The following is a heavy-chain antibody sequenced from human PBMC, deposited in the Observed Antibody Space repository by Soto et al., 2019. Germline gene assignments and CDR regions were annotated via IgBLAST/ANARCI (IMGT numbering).Heavy chain of an antibody. V-gene: IGHV6-1*01. CDR2: TYYRSTWNH. CDR3: VGVSWFRGMDV. Sequence: QLQLQQSGPGLVKPSQTLSLTCAISGDSVSSDTAAWIWVRQSPSRGLEWLGRTYYRSTWNHGYALSVESRITVSPGTSQNQSSLHLDSVTPDAAAVYYCVGVSWFRGMDVWGQGTPVTVSS. D-gene: IGHD3-10*01. J-gene: IGHJ6*02. CDR1: GDSVSSDTAA.